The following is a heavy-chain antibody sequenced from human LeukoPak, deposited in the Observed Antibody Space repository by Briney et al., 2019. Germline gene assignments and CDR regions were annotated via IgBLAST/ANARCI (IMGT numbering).Heavy chain of an antibody. V-gene: IGHV1-2*02. CDR3: ARATVITPPDY. CDR1: GHTFTGYY. D-gene: IGHD4-23*01. J-gene: IGHJ4*02. CDR2: INPNSGGT. Sequence: GASVKVSCKASGHTFTGYYMHWVRQAPGQGLEWMGWINPNSGGTNYAQKFQGRVTMTRDTSISTAYMELSGLRSDDTAVYYCARATVITPPDYWGQGTLVTVSS.